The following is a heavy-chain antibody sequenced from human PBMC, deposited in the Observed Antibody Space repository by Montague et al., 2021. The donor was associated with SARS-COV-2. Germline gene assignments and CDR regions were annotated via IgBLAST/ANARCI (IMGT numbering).Heavy chain of an antibody. CDR1: GGSISSSSYY. D-gene: IGHD3-22*01. V-gene: IGHV4-39*01. CDR2: IYYSGST. Sequence: SETLSLTCTVSGGSISSSSYYWGWLRQPPGKGLEWIGSIYYSGSTYYNPSLKSRVTISVDTSENQFSLKLSSVAAADTAVYYCASPTYYYDSSGSDAFDIWGQGTMVTVSS. CDR3: ASPTYYYDSSGSDAFDI. J-gene: IGHJ3*02.